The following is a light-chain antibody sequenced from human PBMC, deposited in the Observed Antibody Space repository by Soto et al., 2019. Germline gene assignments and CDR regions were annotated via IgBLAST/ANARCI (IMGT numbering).Light chain of an antibody. J-gene: IGLJ3*02. CDR1: SSDVGAYRY. V-gene: IGLV2-14*01. CDR3: TSFTSSDTWV. CDR2: EVS. Sequence: QSVLTQPASVSGSPGQSITISCTGTSSDVGAYRYVSWYQQQPGKAPKLMIYEVSYRPSGVSNRFSGSKSGNTASLTTSGLQAEDEADYYCTSFTSSDTWVFGGGTKLTVL.